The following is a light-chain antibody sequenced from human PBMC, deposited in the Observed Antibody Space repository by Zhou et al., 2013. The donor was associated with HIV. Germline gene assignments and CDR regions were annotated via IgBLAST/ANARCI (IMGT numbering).Light chain of an antibody. CDR2: GAS. CDR1: QTIDNY. Sequence: IQMTQSPTSLSASVGDRVTITCRPSQTIDNYLNWYQRKPGKAPKLLIYGASTLQSGVPSRFSGSGAGTDFTLTIAGLQSEDYATYYCLQDYGYPRTFGQGTKVEMK. CDR3: LQDYGYPRT. V-gene: IGKV1-6*02. J-gene: IGKJ1*01.